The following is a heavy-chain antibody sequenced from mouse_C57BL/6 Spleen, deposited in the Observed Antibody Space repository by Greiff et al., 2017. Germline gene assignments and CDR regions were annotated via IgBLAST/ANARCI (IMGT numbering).Heavy chain of an antibody. Sequence: VHVKQSGPELVKPGASVKIPCKASGYTFTDYNMDWVKQSHGKSLEWIGDINPNNGGTIYNQKFKGKATLTVDKSSSTAYMELRSLTSEDTAVYYCARPDVEGYFDVWGTGTTVTVSS. CDR3: ARPDVEGYFDV. V-gene: IGHV1-18*01. J-gene: IGHJ1*03. CDR1: GYTFTDYN. CDR2: INPNNGGT.